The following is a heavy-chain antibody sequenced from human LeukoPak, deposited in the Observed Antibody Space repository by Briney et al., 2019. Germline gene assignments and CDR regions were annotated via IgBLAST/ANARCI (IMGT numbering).Heavy chain of an antibody. J-gene: IGHJ6*02. CDR1: GRTFSSYA. Sequence: SVKVSCKASGRTFSSYAISWVRQSPGQGLEWMGGIIPILGIANDAQKFQGRVTITADKSTSTAYMELSSLRSEDTAVYYCARDPTTVSYYYYYGMDVWGQGTTVTVSS. CDR2: IIPILGIA. CDR3: ARDPTTVSYYYYYGMDV. D-gene: IGHD4-17*01. V-gene: IGHV1-69*10.